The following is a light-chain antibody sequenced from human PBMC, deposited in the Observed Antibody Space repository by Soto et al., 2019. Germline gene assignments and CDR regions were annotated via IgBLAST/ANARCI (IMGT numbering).Light chain of an antibody. Sequence: EIVLTQSPGTLSMSAGERATLSCRASQSVSSSYLAWYQQKPGQAPRLLIYGASIRAIGIPDRFSGSGSGTDFTLTITRLGPEDFAVYSCQQYDTSPWTFGQGTKVEIK. CDR3: QQYDTSPWT. V-gene: IGKV3-20*01. CDR2: GAS. CDR1: QSVSSSY. J-gene: IGKJ1*01.